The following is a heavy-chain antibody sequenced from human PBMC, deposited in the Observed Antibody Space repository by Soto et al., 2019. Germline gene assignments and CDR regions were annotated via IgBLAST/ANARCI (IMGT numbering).Heavy chain of an antibody. V-gene: IGHV3-23*01. CDR2: MSGSGGST. Sequence: GGSLRLSCAASGFTFSTYAMSWVRQAPGKGLEWVSAMSGSGGSTYYADSVKGRFTISRDNSKNTLYLQMNSLRAEDTAVYYCAFLIGPKMAVNWIDPSGPATLVTVSS. CDR1: GFTFSTYA. D-gene: IGHD6-19*01. CDR3: AFLIGPKMAVNWIDP. J-gene: IGHJ5*02.